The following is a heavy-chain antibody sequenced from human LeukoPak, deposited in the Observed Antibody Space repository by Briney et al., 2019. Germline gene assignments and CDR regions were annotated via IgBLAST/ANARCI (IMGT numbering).Heavy chain of an antibody. CDR2: ISAYNGNT. Sequence: ASVKVSCKASGYTFTSYGISWVRQAPGQGLEWMGWISAYNGNTNYAQKLQGRVTMTTDTSTSTAYMELRSLRSDDTAVYYCARVSPYSSGWYGVFDYWGQGTLVTVSS. V-gene: IGHV1-18*01. CDR3: ARVSPYSSGWYGVFDY. D-gene: IGHD6-19*01. J-gene: IGHJ4*02. CDR1: GYTFTSYG.